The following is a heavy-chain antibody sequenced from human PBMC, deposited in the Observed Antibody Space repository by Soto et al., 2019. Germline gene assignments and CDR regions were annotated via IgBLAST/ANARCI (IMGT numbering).Heavy chain of an antibody. D-gene: IGHD6-13*01. Sequence: QVQLQQWGAGLLKPSETLSLTCAVYGGSFSGYYWSWIRQPPGKGLEWIGEINHSGSTNYNPSLKRRVTISVDTSKNQFSLKLSSVTAADTAVYYCARAGRAAAVTIRAGGLRYFDYWGQGTLVTVSS. J-gene: IGHJ4*02. CDR2: INHSGST. CDR3: ARAGRAAAVTIRAGGLRYFDY. V-gene: IGHV4-34*01. CDR1: GGSFSGYY.